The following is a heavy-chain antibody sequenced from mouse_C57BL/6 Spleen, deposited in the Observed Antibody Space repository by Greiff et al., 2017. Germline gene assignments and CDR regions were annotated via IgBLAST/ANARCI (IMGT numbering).Heavy chain of an antibody. Sequence: VQLQQSGAELVRPGASVKLSCKASGYTFTDYYINWVKQRPGQGLEWIGRIYPGSGNTYYNEKFKGKATLTAEKSSSTAYMQLSSLTSEDSAVYFCARSDSSGDAWFAYWGQGTLVTVSA. V-gene: IGHV1-76*01. CDR1: GYTFTDYY. J-gene: IGHJ3*01. CDR3: ARSDSSGDAWFAY. CDR2: IYPGSGNT. D-gene: IGHD3-2*02.